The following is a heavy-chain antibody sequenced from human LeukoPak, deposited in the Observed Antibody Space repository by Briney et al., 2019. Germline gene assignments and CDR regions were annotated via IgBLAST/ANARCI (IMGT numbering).Heavy chain of an antibody. CDR1: GFTFSSYE. V-gene: IGHV3-48*03. CDR2: ISSSASTI. CDR3: ARGGLTSLDC. Sequence: GGSLRLSCAASGFTFSSYEMNWDRQAPGKGLELLSYISSSASTIYYADSVKGRFTISRDNAKNSLYLQMNSLRAEDAAVYYCARGGLTSLDCWGQGTLVTVSS. D-gene: IGHD2-2*01. J-gene: IGHJ4*02.